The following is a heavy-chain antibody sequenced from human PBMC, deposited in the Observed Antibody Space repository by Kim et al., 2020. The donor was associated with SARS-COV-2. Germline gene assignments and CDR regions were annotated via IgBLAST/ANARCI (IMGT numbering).Heavy chain of an antibody. J-gene: IGHJ6*02. CDR2: IKQDGSEK. CDR1: GFTFSTYW. Sequence: GGSLRLSCAASGFTFSTYWMSWVRQAPGKGLEWVANIKQDGSEKYYVDSVKGRFTISRDNAKNSLYLQMNSLRAEDTAVYYCARDHGWLRFSYYYGMDVWGQGTTVTVSS. D-gene: IGHD5-12*01. CDR3: ARDHGWLRFSYYYGMDV. V-gene: IGHV3-7*01.